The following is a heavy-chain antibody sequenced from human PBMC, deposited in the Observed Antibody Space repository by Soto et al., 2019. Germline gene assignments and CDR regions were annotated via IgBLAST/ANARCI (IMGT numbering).Heavy chain of an antibody. V-gene: IGHV4-34*01. J-gene: IGHJ4*02. D-gene: IGHD6-13*01. CDR1: GGSFSGYY. Sequence: SETLSLTCAVYGGSFSGYYWSWIRQPPGKGLEWIGEINHSGSTNYNPSLKSRVTISVDTSKNQFSLKLSSVTAADTAVYYCARIFSSPKITNKIDYWGQGTLVTVSS. CDR2: INHSGST. CDR3: ARIFSSPKITNKIDY.